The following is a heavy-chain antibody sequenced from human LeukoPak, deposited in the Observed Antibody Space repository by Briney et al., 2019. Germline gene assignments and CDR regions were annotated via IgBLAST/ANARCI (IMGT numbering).Heavy chain of an antibody. Sequence: QPGGSLRLSCAASGFTFSSYAMSWVRQAPGKGLEWVANIKQDGSEKYYVDSVKGRFTISRDNAKNSLYLQMNSLRAEDTAVYYCAREYSRYLEGATNYWGQGTLVTVSS. CDR3: AREYSRYLEGATNY. V-gene: IGHV3-7*01. CDR2: IKQDGSEK. CDR1: GFTFSSYA. D-gene: IGHD1-26*01. J-gene: IGHJ4*02.